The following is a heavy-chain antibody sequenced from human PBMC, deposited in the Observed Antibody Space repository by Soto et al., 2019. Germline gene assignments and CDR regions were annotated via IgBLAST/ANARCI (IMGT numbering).Heavy chain of an antibody. V-gene: IGHV3-30-3*01. CDR3: ARGSLRFLEWLLGDAFDI. J-gene: IGHJ3*02. Sequence: QVPLVESGGGVVQPGRSLRLSCAASGFTFSSYAMHWVRQAPGKGLEWVAVISYDGSNKYYADSVKGRFTISRDNSKNTLYLQMNSLRAEDTAVYYCARGSLRFLEWLLGDAFDIWGQGTMVTVSS. CDR2: ISYDGSNK. D-gene: IGHD3-3*01. CDR1: GFTFSSYA.